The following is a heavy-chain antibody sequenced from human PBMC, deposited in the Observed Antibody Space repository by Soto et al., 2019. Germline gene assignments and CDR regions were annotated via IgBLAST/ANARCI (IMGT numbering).Heavy chain of an antibody. D-gene: IGHD2-15*01. CDR2: ISYDGSNK. J-gene: IGHJ4*02. CDR3: AKDRSVVVVAAALGY. V-gene: IGHV3-30*18. CDR1: GFTFSSYG. Sequence: QVQLVESGGGVVQPGRSLRLSCAASGFTFSSYGMHWVRQAPGKGLEWVAVISYDGSNKYYADSVKGRFTISRDNSKNTLYLQMNSLRAEDTAVYYCAKDRSVVVVAAALGYWGQGTLVTFSS.